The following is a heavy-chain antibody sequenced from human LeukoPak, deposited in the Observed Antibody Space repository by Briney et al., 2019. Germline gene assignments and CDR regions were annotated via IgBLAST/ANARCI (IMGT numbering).Heavy chain of an antibody. CDR3: ARLLVYNSGGEAFDH. CDR1: GFTSSRYW. CDR2: IKQDGSEK. Sequence: PGGSLRLSSAASGFTSSRYWMRSVRQAPGKGLEWVANIKQDGSEKYYVDSVKGRFTISRDNAKNSLYLQMNSLRAEDTAVYYCARLLVYNSGGEAFDHWGQGTLVTVSS. J-gene: IGHJ4*02. V-gene: IGHV3-7*01. D-gene: IGHD1-20*01.